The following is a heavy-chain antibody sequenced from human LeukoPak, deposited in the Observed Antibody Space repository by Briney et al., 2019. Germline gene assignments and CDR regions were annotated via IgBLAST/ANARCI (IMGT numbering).Heavy chain of an antibody. D-gene: IGHD3-10*01. Sequence: ASVKVSCKASGYTFTSYYMHWVRQAPGQRLEWMGIINPSGGSTSYAQKFQGRVTMTRDTSTSTVYMELSSLRSEDTAVYYCAREVGVVRGVVEYYYGMDVWGQGTTVTVSS. CDR3: AREVGVVRGVVEYYYGMDV. CDR1: GYTFTSYY. V-gene: IGHV1-46*01. CDR2: INPSGGST. J-gene: IGHJ6*02.